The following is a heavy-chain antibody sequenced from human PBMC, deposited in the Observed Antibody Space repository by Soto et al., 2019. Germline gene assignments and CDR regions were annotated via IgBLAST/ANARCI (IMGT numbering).Heavy chain of an antibody. CDR3: ASQNGGYSYGRGSYYYYGMDV. Sequence: PSETLSLTCTVSGGSISSGDYYWSWIRQPPGKGLEWIGYIYYSGSTYYNPSLKSRVTISVDTSKNQFSLKLSSVTAADTAVYYCASQNGGYSYGRGSYYYYGMDVWGQGTTVTVSS. V-gene: IGHV4-30-4*01. J-gene: IGHJ6*02. CDR2: IYYSGST. CDR1: GGSISSGDYY. D-gene: IGHD5-18*01.